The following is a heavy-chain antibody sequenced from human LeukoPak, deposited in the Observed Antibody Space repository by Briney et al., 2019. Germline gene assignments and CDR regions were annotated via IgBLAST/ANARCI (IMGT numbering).Heavy chain of an antibody. V-gene: IGHV3-23*01. D-gene: IGHD2-15*01. J-gene: IGHJ4*02. Sequence: GGSLRLSCAASGFTFSTYAMGWVRQVPGKGLEWVSSVSESGGSTYYADSVKGRFTISRDNAKNSLYLQMNSLRGEDTALYNCARDLAPYCSGGRCSTFDYWGQGTLVTVSS. CDR2: VSESGGST. CDR3: ARDLAPYCSGGRCSTFDY. CDR1: GFTFSTYA.